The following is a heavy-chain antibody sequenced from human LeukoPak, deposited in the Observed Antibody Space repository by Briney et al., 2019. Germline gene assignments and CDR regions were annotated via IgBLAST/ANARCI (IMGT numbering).Heavy chain of an antibody. V-gene: IGHV1-18*01. CDR3: ARDPGGYSYGYYYYGMDV. J-gene: IGHJ6*02. CDR2: ISAYNGNT. D-gene: IGHD5-18*01. CDR1: GGTFSSYG. Sequence: ASVKVSCKASGGTFSSYGISWVRQAPGQGLEWMGWISAYNGNTNYAQKLQGRVTMTTDTSTSTAYMELRSLRSDDTAVYYCARDPGGYSYGYYYYGMDVWGQGTTVTVSS.